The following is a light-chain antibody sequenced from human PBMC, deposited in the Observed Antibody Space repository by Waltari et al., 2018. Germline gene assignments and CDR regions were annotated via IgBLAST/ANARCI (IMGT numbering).Light chain of an antibody. J-gene: IGKJ1*01. CDR1: QSVSRY. Sequence: EIVLTQSPGTLSLSPGERATLTCRAGQSVSRYLAWYQQKPGQAPRLLIYGASSRATGIPDRFSGSGSGTDVSLTISRLEPEDFAVYYCQNHERLPAMFGQGTKVEIK. V-gene: IGKV3-20*01. CDR3: QNHERLPAM. CDR2: GAS.